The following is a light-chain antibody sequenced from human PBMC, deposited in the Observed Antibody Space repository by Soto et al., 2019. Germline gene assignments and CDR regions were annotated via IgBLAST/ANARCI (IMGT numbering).Light chain of an antibody. Sequence: IVLTQSPATLSLSPGERATLSCRASQSVTRDLAWYQQKPGQAPRLLIYDASNRATGIPARFSGSGSGTDFTLTISSLEPADFAVYYCQQRSTFGQGTRLEIK. V-gene: IGKV3-11*01. CDR3: QQRST. CDR1: QSVTRD. CDR2: DAS. J-gene: IGKJ5*01.